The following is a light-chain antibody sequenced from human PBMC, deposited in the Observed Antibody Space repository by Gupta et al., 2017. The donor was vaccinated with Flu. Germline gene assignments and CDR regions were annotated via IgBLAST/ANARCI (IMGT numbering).Light chain of an antibody. CDR3: AAWDDGLNGVV. CDR2: YDD. CDR1: SYNIGNNA. Sequence: QAVLIQPPSVSEAPRQRVTISCSGRSYNIGNNAVNWYQQVPRKAPKLLIYYDDLVASGFSDRFSGSKSGTSASLAISGLQSEDEADYYCAAWDDGLNGVVFGGGNKLTVL. J-gene: IGLJ2*01. V-gene: IGLV1-36*01.